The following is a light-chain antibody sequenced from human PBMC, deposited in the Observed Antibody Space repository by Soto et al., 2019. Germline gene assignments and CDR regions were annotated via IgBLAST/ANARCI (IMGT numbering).Light chain of an antibody. V-gene: IGKV3-20*01. CDR2: GPS. Sequence: EFVLTQSPGILSLSPGERATLSCRASQSVSSSNLAWYQQKPGQAPRPLVYGPSTRATGVPDRFSGSGSGTDFALTISRLEPEDFAVYYCQQYGGSLPVTFGPETKVEIK. CDR1: QSVSSSN. CDR3: QQYGGSLPVT. J-gene: IGKJ3*01.